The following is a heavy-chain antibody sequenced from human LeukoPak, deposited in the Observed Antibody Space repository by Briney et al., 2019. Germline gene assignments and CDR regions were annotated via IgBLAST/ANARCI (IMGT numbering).Heavy chain of an antibody. J-gene: IGHJ3*02. CDR1: GFTFSSYS. CDR3: AREPTSPYYDFWSGYSDAFDI. CDR2: ISSSSSYI. V-gene: IGHV3-21*01. Sequence: GGSLRLSCAASGFTFSSYSMNWVRQAPGKGLEWVSSISSSSSYIYYADSVKGRFTISRDNAKNSLYLQMNSLRAEDTAVYYCAREPTSPYYDFWSGYSDAFDIWGQGTMVTVSS. D-gene: IGHD3-3*01.